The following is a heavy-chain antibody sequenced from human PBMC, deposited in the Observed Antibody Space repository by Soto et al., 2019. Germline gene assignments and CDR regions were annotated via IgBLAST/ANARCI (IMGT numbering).Heavy chain of an antibody. D-gene: IGHD3-22*01. Sequence: GESLKISCRVSGYSFSTYWIGWVRQMSGKGLEWVGIIHPGDSETRYSQSFQGQVTISADRSLNTAYLQWSRLKASDTAIYYCARQRLWGTSGYYYFENWGQGTLVTVSS. CDR3: ARQRLWGTSGYYYFEN. CDR2: IHPGDSET. CDR1: GYSFSTYW. J-gene: IGHJ4*02. V-gene: IGHV5-51*01.